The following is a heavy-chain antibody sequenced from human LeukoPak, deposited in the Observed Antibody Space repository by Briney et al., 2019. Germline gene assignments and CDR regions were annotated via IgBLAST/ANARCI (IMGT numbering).Heavy chain of an antibody. V-gene: IGHV3-53*01. CDR3: AKGKAPPIYYYGMDV. J-gene: IGHJ6*02. CDR1: GFTVSLYY. Sequence: GGSLRLSCAASGFTVSLYYMTWVRQAPGKGLEWVSVIYSGGPTYYADSVKGRFTISRDNSKNTVYLQMNSLRGEDTAVYYCAKGKAPPIYYYGMDVWGQGTTVTVSS. CDR2: IYSGGPT.